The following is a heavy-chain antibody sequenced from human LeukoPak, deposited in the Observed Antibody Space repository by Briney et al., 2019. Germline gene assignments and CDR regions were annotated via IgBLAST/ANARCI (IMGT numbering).Heavy chain of an antibody. CDR2: ISAYNGNT. CDR3: ARLPYPVEYNWTPLYYFDY. V-gene: IGHV1-18*01. Sequence: GASVKVSCKASGYTFTSYGISWVRQAPGQGLEWMGWISAYNGNTNYAQKLQGRVTMTTDTSTSTAYMELRSLRSDDTAVYYCARLPYPVEYNWTPLYYFDYWGQGTLVTVSS. CDR1: GYTFTSYG. J-gene: IGHJ4*02. D-gene: IGHD1-1*01.